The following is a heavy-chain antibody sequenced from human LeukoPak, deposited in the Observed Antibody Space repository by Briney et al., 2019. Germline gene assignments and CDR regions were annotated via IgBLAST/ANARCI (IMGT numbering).Heavy chain of an antibody. V-gene: IGHV4-30-4*01. CDR2: IYYSGST. Sequence: SQTLSLTSSVSGGSISSGDYYCSWIRQPPGKGLEWIGYIYYSGSTYYNPSLKSRVTISVDTSKNQFSLKLSSVTAADTAVYCCARVRSSVYYFRYAFDIWGQGTMGTVSS. D-gene: IGHD3-22*01. J-gene: IGHJ3*02. CDR1: GGSISSGDYY. CDR3: ARVRSSVYYFRYAFDI.